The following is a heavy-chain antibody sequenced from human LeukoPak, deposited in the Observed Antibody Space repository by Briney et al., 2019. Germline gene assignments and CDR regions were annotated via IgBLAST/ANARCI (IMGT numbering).Heavy chain of an antibody. Sequence: GASVKVSCKASGYTFTSYDINWVRQAPGQGLEWMGWMNPNSGNTGYAQKFQGRVTMTRNTSISTTYMELSSLRSEDTAVYYCARWVVGFDWFNYYYYYMDVWGKGTTVTISS. J-gene: IGHJ6*03. D-gene: IGHD3-9*01. CDR1: GYTFTSYD. CDR3: ARWVVGFDWFNYYYYYMDV. CDR2: MNPNSGNT. V-gene: IGHV1-8*01.